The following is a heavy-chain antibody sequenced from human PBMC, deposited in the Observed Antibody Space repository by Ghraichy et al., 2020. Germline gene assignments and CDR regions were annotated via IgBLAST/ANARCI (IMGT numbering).Heavy chain of an antibody. J-gene: IGHJ3*02. CDR3: ARDPQYCSGGSCYSHAFDI. CDR1: GGSISSYY. D-gene: IGHD2-15*01. CDR2: IYYSGST. V-gene: IGHV4-59*01. Sequence: ESLNISCTVSGGSISSYYWSWIRQPPGKGLEWIGYIYYSGSTNYNPSLKSRVTISVDTSKNQFSLKLSSVTAADTAVYYCARDPQYCSGGSCYSHAFDIWGQGTMVTVSS.